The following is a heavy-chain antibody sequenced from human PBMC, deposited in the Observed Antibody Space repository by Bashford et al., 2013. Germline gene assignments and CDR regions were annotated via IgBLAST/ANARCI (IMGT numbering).Heavy chain of an antibody. CDR3: ARDEGRTGSYYFDY. Sequence: VRQAPGKGLEWVAVISYDGSNKYYADSVKGRFTISRDNSKNTLYLQMNSLRAEDTAVYYCARDEGRTGSYYFDYWGQGTQVTVSS. D-gene: IGHD2-8*02. CDR2: ISYDGSNK. V-gene: IGHV3-30*03. J-gene: IGHJ4*02.